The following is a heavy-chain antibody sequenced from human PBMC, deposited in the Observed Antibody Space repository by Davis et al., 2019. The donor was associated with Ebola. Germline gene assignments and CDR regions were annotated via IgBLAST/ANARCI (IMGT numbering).Heavy chain of an antibody. V-gene: IGHV1-69*13. Sequence: SVKVSCKASGGTFSSYAISWVRQAPGQGLEWMGGIIPIFGTANYAQKFQGRVTITADESTSTAYMELSSLRSEDTAVYYCARAEPVATNIYYYYGMDVWGQGTTVTVSS. CDR2: IIPIFGTA. D-gene: IGHD5-12*01. CDR1: GGTFSSYA. CDR3: ARAEPVATNIYYYYGMDV. J-gene: IGHJ6*02.